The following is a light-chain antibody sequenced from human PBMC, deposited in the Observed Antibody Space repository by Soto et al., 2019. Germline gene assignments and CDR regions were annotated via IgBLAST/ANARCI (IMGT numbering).Light chain of an antibody. CDR3: QQRSNWPLT. J-gene: IGKJ4*01. CDR2: DAS. Sequence: DIVMTQSPLSLPVTPGEPASISCRSSQSLLNRNGRNYLDWYLQKPGQSPQLLIYDASNRATGIPARFSGSGSGTDFTLTISSLEPEDFAVYYCQQRSNWPLTFGGGTKVEIK. CDR1: QSLLNRNGRNY. V-gene: IGKV2-28*01.